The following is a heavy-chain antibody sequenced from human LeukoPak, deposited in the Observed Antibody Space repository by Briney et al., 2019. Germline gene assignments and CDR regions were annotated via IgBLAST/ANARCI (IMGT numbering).Heavy chain of an antibody. Sequence: PSETLSLTCAVYGGSFSGYYWSWIRQPPGKGLEWIGYIYYSGSTNYNPSLKSRVTISVDTSKNQFSLKLSSVTAADTAVYYCAREGELELQVDVWAKGPRSPSPQ. CDR2: IYYSGST. V-gene: IGHV4-34*11. CDR1: GGSFSGYY. CDR3: AREGELELQVDV. D-gene: IGHD1-7*01. J-gene: IGHJ6*04.